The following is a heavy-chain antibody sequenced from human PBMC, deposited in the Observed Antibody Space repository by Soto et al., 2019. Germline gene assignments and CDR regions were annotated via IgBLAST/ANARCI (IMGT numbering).Heavy chain of an antibody. CDR1: GGTFSSYA. CDR2: IIPIFGTA. Sequence: ASVKVSCKASGGTFSSYAISWVRQAPGQGLEWMGGIIPIFGTANYAQKFQGRVTITADESTSTAYMELSSLRSEDTAVYYCAAGYCSSTSCYRGDSYYGMDVWAQGTTVTVSS. J-gene: IGHJ6*02. V-gene: IGHV1-69*13. D-gene: IGHD2-2*01. CDR3: AAGYCSSTSCYRGDSYYGMDV.